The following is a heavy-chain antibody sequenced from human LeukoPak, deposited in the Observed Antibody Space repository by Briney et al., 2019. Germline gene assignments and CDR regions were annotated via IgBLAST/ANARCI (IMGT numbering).Heavy chain of an antibody. CDR3: ARQTTARSSSWYFDL. J-gene: IGHJ2*01. V-gene: IGHV4-39*01. D-gene: IGHD4-17*01. CDR2: IYYSGTT. Sequence: SETLSLTCTVSGGSISSSSYYWGWIRQPPGKGLESIGSIYYSGTTYYSPSLSRRVTMSVDTSKSQFSLNLSYVTAADTAVYYCARQTTARSSSWYFDLWGRGTLVTVSS. CDR1: GGSISSSSYY.